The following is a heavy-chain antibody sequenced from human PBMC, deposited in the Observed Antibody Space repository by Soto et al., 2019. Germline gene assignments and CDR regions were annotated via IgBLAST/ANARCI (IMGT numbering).Heavy chain of an antibody. V-gene: IGHV3-21*04. CDR1: GFTFSSYS. D-gene: IGHD3-10*01. Sequence: GGSLRLSCAASGFTFSSYSMNWVRQAPGKGLEWVSSISSSSSYIYYADSVKGRFTISRDNAKNSLYLQMNSLRAEDTAVYYCAKDAPMVRGVMGTFDIWGQGTMVTVSS. CDR2: ISSSSSYI. J-gene: IGHJ3*02. CDR3: AKDAPMVRGVMGTFDI.